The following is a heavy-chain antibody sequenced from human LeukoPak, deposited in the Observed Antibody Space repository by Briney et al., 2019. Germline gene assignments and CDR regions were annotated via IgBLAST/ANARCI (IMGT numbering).Heavy chain of an antibody. CDR2: INPNSGGT. V-gene: IGHV1-2*02. Sequence: ASVKVSCKASGYTFTGYYMHWVRQAPGQGLEWMGWINPNSGGTNYAQKFQGRVTMTTDTSTSTAYMELRSLRSDDTAVYYCARDRRDGYNIGAFDIWGQGTMVTVSS. CDR3: ARDRRDGYNIGAFDI. J-gene: IGHJ3*02. D-gene: IGHD5-24*01. CDR1: GYTFTGYY.